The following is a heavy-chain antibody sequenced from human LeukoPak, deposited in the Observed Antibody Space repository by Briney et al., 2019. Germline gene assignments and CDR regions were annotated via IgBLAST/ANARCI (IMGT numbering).Heavy chain of an antibody. D-gene: IGHD1-1*01. CDR1: GFTFSSYT. V-gene: IGHV3-21*01. CDR3: ARALTTLTYEGY. CDR2: ISGSNSYI. J-gene: IGHJ4*02. Sequence: GGSLRLSCAASGFTFSSYTMHWIRQAPGKGLEWVSSISGSNSYIFYADSVKGRFTVSRDNAKDSLYPQMNSLRAEDTAVYYCARALTTLTYEGYWGQGTLVTVSS.